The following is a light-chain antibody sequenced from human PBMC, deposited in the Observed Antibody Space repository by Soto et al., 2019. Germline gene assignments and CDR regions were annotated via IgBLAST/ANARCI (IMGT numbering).Light chain of an antibody. CDR3: QQYGASPIT. CDR2: GAS. Sequence: EIVVTQSPGTLSLSPGGRATLSCRASQSVSSYRLAWYQQKPGQPPRLLISGASSRATGIPDRFSGSGSGTDFTLTINRLEPEDFALYHCQQYGASPITFGQGTRLENK. V-gene: IGKV3-20*01. CDR1: QSVSSYR. J-gene: IGKJ5*01.